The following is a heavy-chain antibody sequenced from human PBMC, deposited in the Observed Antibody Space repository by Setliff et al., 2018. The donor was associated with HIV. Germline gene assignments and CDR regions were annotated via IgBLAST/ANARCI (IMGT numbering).Heavy chain of an antibody. CDR1: GFIFSSYE. D-gene: IGHD3-3*01. V-gene: IGHV3-48*03. J-gene: IGHJ6*03. CDR3: TRAIGYYDFWSGYYARVGYYYYYYYMDV. CDR2: IGGSGSAR. Sequence: GGSLRLSCATSGFIFSSYEMNWVRQTPGKGLEWVSYIGGSGSARYYADSVKGRFTIFRDNAKNSVYLQMNSLKTEDTAVYYCTRAIGYYDFWSGYYARVGYYYYYYYMDVWGKGTTVTVSS.